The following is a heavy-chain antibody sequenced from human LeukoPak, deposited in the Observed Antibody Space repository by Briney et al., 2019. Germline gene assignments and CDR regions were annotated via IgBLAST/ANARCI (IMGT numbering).Heavy chain of an antibody. D-gene: IGHD6-13*01. V-gene: IGHV3-23*01. CDR1: GFTFSSYA. J-gene: IGHJ4*02. CDR3: AKRKQQLDLSFDY. Sequence: GGSLRLSCAASGFTFSSYAMSWVRQAPGKGLEWVSAISGSGGSTYYADSVKGRSTISRDNSKNTLYLQMNSLRAEDTAVYYCAKRKQQLDLSFDYWGQGTLVTVSS. CDR2: ISGSGGST.